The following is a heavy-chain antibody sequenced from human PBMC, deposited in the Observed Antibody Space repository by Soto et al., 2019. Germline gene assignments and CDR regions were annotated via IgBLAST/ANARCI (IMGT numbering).Heavy chain of an antibody. J-gene: IGHJ4*02. CDR1: GYTFASYA. V-gene: IGHV1-18*01. CDR2: ISAYNGNT. Sequence: QVQLVQSGAEVKKPGASVKVSCKASGYTFASYAISWMRQAPGQGLEWMGWISAYNGNTNYAQKLQGRVTMTTDTSTSPAYMELGSLRSGATAVYYCARDPPPPDYWGQGTLVTVSS. CDR3: ARDPPPPDY.